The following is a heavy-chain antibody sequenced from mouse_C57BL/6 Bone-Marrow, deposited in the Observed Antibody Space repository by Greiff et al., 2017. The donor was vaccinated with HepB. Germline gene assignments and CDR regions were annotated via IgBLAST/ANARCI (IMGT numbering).Heavy chain of an antibody. CDR3: ARDRRYYYGSSYWFAY. V-gene: IGHV3-6*01. Sequence: VQLQESGPGLVKPSQSLSLTCSVTGYSITSGYYWNWIRQFPGNKLEWMGYISYDGSNNYNPSLKNRISITRDTSKNQFFLKLNSVTTEDTATYYCARDRRYYYGSSYWFAYWGQGTLVTVSA. D-gene: IGHD1-1*01. J-gene: IGHJ3*01. CDR1: GYSITSGYY. CDR2: ISYDGSN.